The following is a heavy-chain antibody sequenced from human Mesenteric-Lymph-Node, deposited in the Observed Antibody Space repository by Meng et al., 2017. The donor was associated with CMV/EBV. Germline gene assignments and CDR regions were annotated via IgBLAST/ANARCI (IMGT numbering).Heavy chain of an antibody. D-gene: IGHD1-20*01. CDR3: AKDQYNWNLQENYFDY. V-gene: IGHV3-33*06. CDR2: IWYDGSNK. Sequence: GESLKISCAASGFTFSSYGMHWVRQAPGKGLEWVAVIWYDGSNKYYADSVKGRFTISRDNSKNTLYLQMNSLRAEDTALFYCAKDQYNWNLQENYFDYWGQGTLVTVSS. J-gene: IGHJ4*02. CDR1: GFTFSSYG.